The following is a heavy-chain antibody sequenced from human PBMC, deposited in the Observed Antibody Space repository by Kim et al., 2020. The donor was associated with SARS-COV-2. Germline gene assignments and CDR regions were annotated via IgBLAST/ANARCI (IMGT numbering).Heavy chain of an antibody. J-gene: IGHJ6*02. CDR3: TTDWQTGTTHYYYYYGMDV. Sequence: GRFTISRDDSKNTLYLQMNSLKTEDTAVYYCTTDWQTGTTHYYYYYGMDVWGQGTTVTVSS. D-gene: IGHD1-7*01. V-gene: IGHV3-15*01.